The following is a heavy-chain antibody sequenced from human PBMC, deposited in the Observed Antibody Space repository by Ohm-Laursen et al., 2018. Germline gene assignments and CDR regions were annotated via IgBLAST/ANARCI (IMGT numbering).Heavy chain of an antibody. CDR2: IETNDRAI. D-gene: IGHD4/OR15-4a*01. J-gene: IGHJ6*02. CDR1: GFRFSDYE. Sequence: SLRLSCAASGFRFSDYEPNWVRQTPGKGLYWVSKIETNDRAIFYADSVKGRFTISRDNAKNSLYLQMNRLRAEDTAIYYCARRVPFYGMDVWGQGTTVTVSS. CDR3: ARRVPFYGMDV. V-gene: IGHV3-48*03.